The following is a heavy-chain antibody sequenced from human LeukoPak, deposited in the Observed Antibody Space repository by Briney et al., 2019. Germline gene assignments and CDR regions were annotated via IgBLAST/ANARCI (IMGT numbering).Heavy chain of an antibody. CDR2: INHSGST. J-gene: IGHJ6*02. V-gene: IGHV4-34*01. CDR1: GGSFSGYY. D-gene: IGHD3-3*01. CDR3: ARGDTIFGVVITTYYYYGMDV. Sequence: SETLSLTCAVYGGSFSGYYWSWIRQPPGKGLEWIGEINHSGSTNYSPSLESRVTISVDTSKNQFSLKLSSVTAADTAVYYCARGDTIFGVVITTYYYYGMDVWGQGTTVTVSS.